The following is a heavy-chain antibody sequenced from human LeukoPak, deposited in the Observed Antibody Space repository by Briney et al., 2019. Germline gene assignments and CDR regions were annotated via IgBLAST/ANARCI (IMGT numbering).Heavy chain of an antibody. CDR2: INHSGST. J-gene: IGHJ4*02. V-gene: IGHV4-34*01. CDR1: GGSFSGDY. CDR3: ARATQYYYDSSGYYDY. Sequence: SQSLSLTCAVYGGSFSGDYWSWIRQPPGKGLEWMGEINHSGSTNYNPSLKSRVTISVDTSKNQFSLKLSSVTAADTAVYYCARATQYYYDSSGYYDYWGQGNLVTVSS. D-gene: IGHD3-22*01.